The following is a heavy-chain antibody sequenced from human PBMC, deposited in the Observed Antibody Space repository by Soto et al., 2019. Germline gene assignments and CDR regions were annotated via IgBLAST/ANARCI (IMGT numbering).Heavy chain of an antibody. J-gene: IGHJ6*02. CDR2: ISGSGGST. V-gene: IGHV3-23*01. D-gene: IGHD5-18*01. CDR1: GFTFSSYA. CDR3: AKDFLQSRIGYSYGYWYYYYGMDV. Sequence: GGSLRLSCAASGFTFSSYAMSWVRQAPGKGLEWVSAISGSGGSTYYADSVKGRFTISRDNSKNTLYLQMNSLRAEDTAVYYCAKDFLQSRIGYSYGYWYYYYGMDVWGQGTTVTVSS.